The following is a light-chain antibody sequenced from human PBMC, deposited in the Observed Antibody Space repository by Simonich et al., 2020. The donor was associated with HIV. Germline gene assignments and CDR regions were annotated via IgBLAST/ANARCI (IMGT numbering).Light chain of an antibody. CDR3: SSYAGIITRWV. Sequence: QSALTQPASVSGSPGQSITISCTGTSRDIGAYNYVSWYQQHPCKARKLVIYDVSNRPSGISNRFSGSKSGNTASLTISGLQPEDEADYYCSSYAGIITRWVFGGGTKLTVL. V-gene: IGLV2-14*03. CDR1: SRDIGAYNY. J-gene: IGLJ3*02. CDR2: DVS.